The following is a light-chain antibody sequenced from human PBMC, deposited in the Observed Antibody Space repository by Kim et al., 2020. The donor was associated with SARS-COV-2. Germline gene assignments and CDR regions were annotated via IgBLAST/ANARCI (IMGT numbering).Light chain of an antibody. Sequence: QSITISCTGTSSDVGSYNLVSWYQQHPGKAPKLMIYEVCKRPSGVSNRFSGSKSGNTASLTISGLQAEDEADYYCCSYAGSSTYVVFGGGTQLTVL. J-gene: IGLJ2*01. CDR2: EVC. V-gene: IGLV2-23*02. CDR3: CSYAGSSTYVV. CDR1: SSDVGSYNL.